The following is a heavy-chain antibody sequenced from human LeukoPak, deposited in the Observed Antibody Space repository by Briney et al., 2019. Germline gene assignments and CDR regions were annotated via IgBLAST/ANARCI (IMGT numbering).Heavy chain of an antibody. D-gene: IGHD2-2*01. V-gene: IGHV1-69*13. CDR1: GGTFSSYA. CDR2: IIPIFGTA. Sequence: ASVKVSCKASGGTFSSYAISWVRQAPGQGLEWMGGIIPIFGTANYAQKFQGRVTITADESTSTAYMELSSLRSEDTAVYYCARDIPLGYCSSTSCHAYYFGYWGQGTLVTVSS. J-gene: IGHJ4*02. CDR3: ARDIPLGYCSSTSCHAYYFGY.